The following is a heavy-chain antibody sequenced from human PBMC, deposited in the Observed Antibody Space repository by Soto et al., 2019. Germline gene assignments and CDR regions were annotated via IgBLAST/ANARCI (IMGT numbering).Heavy chain of an antibody. Sequence: GGSLRLSCAASGFTFSSYGMHWVRQAPGKGLEWVAVISYDGSNKYYADSVKGRFTISRDNSKNTLYLQMNSLRAEDTAVYYCAKDQRGSGTVPDYWGQGTLVTVSS. CDR2: ISYDGSNK. CDR1: GFTFSSYG. J-gene: IGHJ4*02. V-gene: IGHV3-30*18. D-gene: IGHD3-10*01. CDR3: AKDQRGSGTVPDY.